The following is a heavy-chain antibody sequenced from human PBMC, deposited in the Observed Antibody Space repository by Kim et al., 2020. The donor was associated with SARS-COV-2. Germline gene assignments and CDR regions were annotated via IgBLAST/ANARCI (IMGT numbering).Heavy chain of an antibody. V-gene: IGHV1-46*01. J-gene: IGHJ5*02. CDR3: ARDRVGYSSSWRQYERNGEWGEELEWATPIRGNWFDP. CDR2: INPSGGST. Sequence: ASVKVSCKASGYTFTSYYMHWVRQAPGQGLEWMGIINPSGGSTSYAQKFQGRVTMTRDTSTSTVYMELSSLRSEDTAVYYCARDRVGYSSSWRQYERNGEWGEELEWATPIRGNWFDPWGQGTLVTVSS. CDR1: GYTFTSYY. D-gene: IGHD6-13*01.